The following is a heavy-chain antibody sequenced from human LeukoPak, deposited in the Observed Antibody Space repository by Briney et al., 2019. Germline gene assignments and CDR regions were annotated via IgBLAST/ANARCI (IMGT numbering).Heavy chain of an antibody. CDR3: ARAHWPYYYDSSDAFDI. Sequence: PSETLSLTCTVSGGSISSYYWSWIRQPAGKGLEWIGRIYTSWSTNYNPSLKSRVTMSVDTSKNQFSLKLSSVTAADTAVYYCARAHWPYYYDSSDAFDIWGQGTMVTVSS. J-gene: IGHJ3*02. CDR1: GGSISSYY. CDR2: IYTSWST. V-gene: IGHV4-4*07. D-gene: IGHD3-22*01.